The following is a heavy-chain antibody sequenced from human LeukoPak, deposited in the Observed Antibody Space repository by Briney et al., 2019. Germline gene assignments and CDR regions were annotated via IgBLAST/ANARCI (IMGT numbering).Heavy chain of an antibody. J-gene: IGHJ4*02. CDR1: GFTFSSYA. D-gene: IGHD6-13*01. V-gene: IGHV3-23*01. CDR3: AKDRWRQLAEIHFDY. Sequence: GGSLRLSCAASGFTFSSYAMSWVRQAPGKGLERVSAISGSGGSTYYADSVKGRFTISRDNSKNTLYLQMNSLRAEDTAVYYCAKDRWRQLAEIHFDYWGQGTLVTVSS. CDR2: ISGSGGST.